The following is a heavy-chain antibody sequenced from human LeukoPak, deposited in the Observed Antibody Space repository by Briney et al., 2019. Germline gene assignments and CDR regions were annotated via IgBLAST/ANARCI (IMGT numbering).Heavy chain of an antibody. Sequence: GGSLRLSCAASGFTFSNAWMSWVRQAPGKGLEWVGRIKSKTDGGTTDYAAPVKGRFTTSRDDSKNTLYLQMNSLKTEDTAAYYCTTDPGYSSGWYVYWGQGTLVTVSS. CDR1: GFTFSNAW. CDR3: TTDPGYSSGWYVY. V-gene: IGHV3-15*01. CDR2: IKSKTDGGTT. J-gene: IGHJ4*02. D-gene: IGHD6-19*01.